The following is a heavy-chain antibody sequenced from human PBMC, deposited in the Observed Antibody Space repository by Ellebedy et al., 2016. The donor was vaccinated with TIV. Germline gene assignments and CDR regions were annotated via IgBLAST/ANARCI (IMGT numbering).Heavy chain of an antibody. CDR2: IRQAGSET. CDR1: GFTISSYW. D-gene: IGHD2-15*01. V-gene: IGHV3-7*03. CDR3: ARARCSALDYYMPGY. Sequence: GESLKISCAASGFTISSYWMTWVRQAPGKGLECVAIIRQAGSETYYLDSVKGRFTIFSDNAKNSVYLQMDSLRVEDTAVYYCARARCSALDYYMPGYWGQGTLVSVSS. J-gene: IGHJ4*02.